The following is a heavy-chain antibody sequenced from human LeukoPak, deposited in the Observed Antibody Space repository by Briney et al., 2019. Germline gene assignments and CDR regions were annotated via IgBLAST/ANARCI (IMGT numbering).Heavy chain of an antibody. CDR1: GFTFSSYA. Sequence: SGGSLRLSCAASGFTFSSYAMHWVHQAPGKGLEWVAVISYDGSNKYYADSVKGRFTISRDNSKNTLYLQMNSLRAEDTAVYYCARGDYYDSSGSTIWGQGTMVTVSS. CDR2: ISYDGSNK. D-gene: IGHD3-22*01. V-gene: IGHV3-30-3*01. J-gene: IGHJ3*02. CDR3: ARGDYYDSSGSTI.